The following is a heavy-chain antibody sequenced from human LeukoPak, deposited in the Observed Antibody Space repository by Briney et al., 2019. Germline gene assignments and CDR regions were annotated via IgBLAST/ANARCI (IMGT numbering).Heavy chain of an antibody. D-gene: IGHD1-26*01. CDR2: IYTSGST. J-gene: IGHJ4*02. Sequence: SETMSLTCTVSGGSISSYYWSWIRQPAGKGLEWIGRIYTSGSTNYNASLKSQVSMSVDTSKNQFSLKLSSVTAADTAVFYCARENSGSYREFDYWGQGTLVTVSS. V-gene: IGHV4-4*07. CDR3: ARENSGSYREFDY. CDR1: GGSISSYY.